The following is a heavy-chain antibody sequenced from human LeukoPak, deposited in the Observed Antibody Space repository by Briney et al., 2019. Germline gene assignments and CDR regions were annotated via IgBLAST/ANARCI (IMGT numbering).Heavy chain of an antibody. CDR3: ARRAGSDWFYYYYGMDV. Sequence: SETLSLTCAVYGGSFSGHYWSWIRQPPGKGLEWIGEVNHRGSTNYNPSLKSRLTISVDTSKNQFSLKLSSVIAADTAVYYCARRAGSDWFYYYYGMDVWGQGTTVTVSS. CDR1: GGSFSGHY. D-gene: IGHD3-9*01. V-gene: IGHV4-34*01. J-gene: IGHJ6*02. CDR2: VNHRGST.